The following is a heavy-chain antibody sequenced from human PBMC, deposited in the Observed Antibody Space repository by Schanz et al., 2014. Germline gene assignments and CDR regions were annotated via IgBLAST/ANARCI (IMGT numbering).Heavy chain of an antibody. D-gene: IGHD3-3*01. CDR1: GGTFSSDT. CDR3: ARQPGRITVSGVVSNWFDP. V-gene: IGHV1-69*02. J-gene: IGHJ5*02. Sequence: QVHLVQSGAEVKKPGSSVKVSCKASGGTFSSDTFSWVRQAPGQGLEWMGRIVPIAGITNYAQRFQGRVTITADKASDTAYMELSSLRSEDTAVYYCARQPGRITVSGVVSNWFDPWGQGTLVTVSS. CDR2: IVPIAGIT.